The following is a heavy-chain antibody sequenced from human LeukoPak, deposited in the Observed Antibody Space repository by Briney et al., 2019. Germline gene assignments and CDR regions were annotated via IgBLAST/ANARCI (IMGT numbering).Heavy chain of an antibody. J-gene: IGHJ4*02. CDR3: AREPQHKYYFDY. CDR2: INPSGGST. V-gene: IGHV1-46*01. Sequence: GASVKVSCKASGYTFTDYYMHWVRQAPGQGLEWMGIINPSGGSTSSAQKFQGRVTMTRDTSTSTVYMELSSLRSEDTAVYYCAREPQHKYYFDYWGQGTLVTVSS. CDR1: GYTFTDYY.